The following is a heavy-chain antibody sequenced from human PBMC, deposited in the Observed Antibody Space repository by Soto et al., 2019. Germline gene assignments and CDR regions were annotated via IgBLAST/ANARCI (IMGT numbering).Heavy chain of an antibody. D-gene: IGHD5-12*01. CDR3: ARGYGYTTP. CDR2: VYDTGHS. Sequence: SETLSLTCTVSGASVSDFHWSWIRQPPGKGLEWIGFVYDTGHSNNNPSLKSRVNISVDTSKNQFSLRLSSVTAADTAVYYCARGYGYTTPWGQGTLVTVSS. J-gene: IGHJ5*02. CDR1: GASVSDFH. V-gene: IGHV4-59*02.